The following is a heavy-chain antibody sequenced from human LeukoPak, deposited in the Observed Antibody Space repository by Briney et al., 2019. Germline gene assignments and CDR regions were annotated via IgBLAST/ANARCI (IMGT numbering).Heavy chain of an antibody. CDR2: FYNSGSS. Sequence: SETLSLTCTVSGGSISSSNYYWGWIRQPPGKGLEWIGSFYNSGSSYYNPSLKSRVTISVDTSKNQWSLEVTSVTAADTAVYYCVLMPGYWGQGTLVTVSS. V-gene: IGHV4-39*01. J-gene: IGHJ4*02. CDR1: GGSISSSNYY. CDR3: VLMPGY. D-gene: IGHD2-2*01.